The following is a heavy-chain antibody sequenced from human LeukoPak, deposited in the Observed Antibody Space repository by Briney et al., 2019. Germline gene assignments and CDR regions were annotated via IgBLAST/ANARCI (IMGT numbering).Heavy chain of an antibody. Sequence: GGSLRLSCAASGFTFSSYSMNWVRQAPGKGLEWVSSISSSSSYIYYADSVKGRFTISRDNAKNSLYLQMNSLRAEDTAVYYCARVKVEYYYGMDVWGQGTTVTVSS. J-gene: IGHJ6*02. CDR2: ISSSSSYI. D-gene: IGHD2-15*01. CDR1: GFTFSSYS. V-gene: IGHV3-21*04. CDR3: ARVKVEYYYGMDV.